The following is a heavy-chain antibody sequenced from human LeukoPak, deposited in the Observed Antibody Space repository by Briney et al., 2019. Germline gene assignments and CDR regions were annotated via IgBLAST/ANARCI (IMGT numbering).Heavy chain of an antibody. CDR3: ANLYGSGWYDGAPKPFDH. D-gene: IGHD6-13*01. Sequence: GGSLRLSCAASGFTFDDYGMSWVRQAPGKGLEWVSTMNGNGAGTYYADSVKGRFTISRDNSKDTLYLQMDSLRAEDTAVYYCANLYGSGWYDGAPKPFDHWGQGTLVTVSA. CDR1: GFTFDDYG. V-gene: IGHV3-23*01. J-gene: IGHJ4*02. CDR2: MNGNGAGT.